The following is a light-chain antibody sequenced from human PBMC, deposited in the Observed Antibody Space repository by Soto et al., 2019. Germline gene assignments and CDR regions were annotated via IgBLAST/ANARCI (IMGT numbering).Light chain of an antibody. Sequence: QSVLTQPASVSGSPGQSITISCTGTRPNVVVYKLVSWYQQHPGKAPKLIIYEGSKRPSGVSNRFSGSKSGNAASLTISGLQAEDEADYHCCSYAGESTVTFGGGTKLTVL. V-gene: IGLV2-23*01. J-gene: IGLJ2*01. CDR2: EGS. CDR3: CSYAGESTVT. CDR1: RPNVVVYKL.